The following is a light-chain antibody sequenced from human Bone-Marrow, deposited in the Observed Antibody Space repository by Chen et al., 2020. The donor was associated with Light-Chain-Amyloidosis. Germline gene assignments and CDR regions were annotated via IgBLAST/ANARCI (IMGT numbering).Light chain of an antibody. Sequence: SYVLTPPSSVSVAPGQTATIACGGNPIGSTSVHWYQQTPGQAPLLVVYDDSDRPSGIPERLSGSNSGNTATLTISRVEAGDEADYYCQVWDRSSDRPVFGGGTKLTVL. J-gene: IGLJ3*02. CDR3: QVWDRSSDRPV. CDR2: DDS. CDR1: PIGSTS. V-gene: IGLV3-21*02.